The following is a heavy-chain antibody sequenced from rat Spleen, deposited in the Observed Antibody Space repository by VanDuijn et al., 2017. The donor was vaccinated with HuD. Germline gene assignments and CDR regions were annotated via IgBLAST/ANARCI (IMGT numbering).Heavy chain of an antibody. CDR2: ISPSGGST. CDR3: ATQNWFAY. J-gene: IGHJ3*01. Sequence: EVQLVESGGGLVQPGRSMKLSCAASGFTFSDYYMAWVRQAPKKGLEWVASISPSGGSTYYRDSVKGRFTISRDNAKSTLYLQMDSLRSEDTATYYCATQNWFAYWGQGTLVTVSS. CDR1: GFTFSDYY. V-gene: IGHV5-25*01.